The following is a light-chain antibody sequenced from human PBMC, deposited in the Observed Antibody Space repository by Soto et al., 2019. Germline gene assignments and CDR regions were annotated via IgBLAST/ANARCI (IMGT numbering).Light chain of an antibody. V-gene: IGLV2-23*01. Sequence: QSALTQPASVSGSPGQSITISCTGTSSDVGSYNLVSWYQQHPGKAPKLMIYEGSKRPSGVSNLFSGSKSGNTASLTISGLQAEDEADYYCCSYAGSSTGVFGGGTKVTVL. CDR3: CSYAGSSTGV. CDR1: SSDVGSYNL. CDR2: EGS. J-gene: IGLJ3*02.